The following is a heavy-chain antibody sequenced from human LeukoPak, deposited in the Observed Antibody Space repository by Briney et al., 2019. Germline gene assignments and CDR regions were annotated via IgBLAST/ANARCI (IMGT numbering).Heavy chain of an antibody. Sequence: SETLSLTCTVSGGSISSHYWSWIRQPPGKGLEWIGYIYYSGSTNYNPSLKSRVTISVDTSKNQFSLKLSSVTAADTAVYYCARGGYCSSTSCYEVYNWFDPWGQGTLVTVSS. CDR1: GGSISSHY. CDR2: IYYSGST. J-gene: IGHJ5*02. CDR3: ARGGYCSSTSCYEVYNWFDP. V-gene: IGHV4-59*11. D-gene: IGHD2-2*01.